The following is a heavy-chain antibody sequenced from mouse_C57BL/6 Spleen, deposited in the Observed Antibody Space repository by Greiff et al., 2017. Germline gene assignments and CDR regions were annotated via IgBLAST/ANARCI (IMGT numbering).Heavy chain of an antibody. CDR2: INPKNGGT. D-gene: IGHD3-2*02. CDR1: GYTFTDYY. V-gene: IGHV1-26*01. CDR3: ARGKTAQPYFDY. Sequence: VQLQQSGPELVKPGASVKISCKASGYTFTDYYMNWVKQSHGKSLEWIGDINPKNGGTNYNQKLKGKATLPVDKSSSTAYMALRSLTSEDSAVYYCARGKTAQPYFDYWGQGTTLTVSS. J-gene: IGHJ2*01.